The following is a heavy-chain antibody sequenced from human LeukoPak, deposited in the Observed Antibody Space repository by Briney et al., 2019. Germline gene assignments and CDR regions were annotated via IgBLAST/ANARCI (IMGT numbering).Heavy chain of an antibody. D-gene: IGHD3-22*01. CDR3: ASPGYDSSGFNY. V-gene: IGHV1-46*01. J-gene: IGHJ4*02. Sequence: ASVKVSCKASGYTFTSYYMHWVRQAPGQGLEWMGIINPSGGGTSYAQKFQGRVTMTRDTSTSTAYMELSSLRSEDTAVYYCASPGYDSSGFNYWGQGTLVTVSS. CDR2: INPSGGGT. CDR1: GYTFTSYY.